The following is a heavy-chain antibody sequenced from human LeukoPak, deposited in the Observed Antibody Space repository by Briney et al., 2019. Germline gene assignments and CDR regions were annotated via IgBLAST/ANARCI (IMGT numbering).Heavy chain of an antibody. Sequence: GGSLRLSCAASGFTFSSYGMSWVRQTPGKGLEWVSGISGSGGSTYYADSVKGRFTISRDNAKNSLYLQMNSLRAEDTAVYYCARYSGFGADYYYYYMDVWGKGTTVTVSS. J-gene: IGHJ6*03. V-gene: IGHV3-23*01. D-gene: IGHD3-10*01. CDR1: GFTFSSYG. CDR3: ARYSGFGADYYYYYMDV. CDR2: ISGSGGST.